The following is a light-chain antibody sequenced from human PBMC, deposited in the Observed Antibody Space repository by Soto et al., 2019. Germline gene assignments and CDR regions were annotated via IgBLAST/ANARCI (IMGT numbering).Light chain of an antibody. J-gene: IGKJ1*01. CDR1: QSISSW. V-gene: IGKV1-5*01. CDR3: QQYNSYSVT. CDR2: DAS. Sequence: DIQMTQSPSTLSASVGDIVTITCRASQSISSWLAWYQQKPGKAPKLLIYDASSLESGVPSRFSGSGSGTEFTLTISSLQPDDFATYYCQQYNSYSVTFGQGTNVEIK.